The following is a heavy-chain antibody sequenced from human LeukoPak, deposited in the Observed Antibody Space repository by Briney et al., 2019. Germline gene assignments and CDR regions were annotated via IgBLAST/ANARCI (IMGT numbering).Heavy chain of an antibody. V-gene: IGHV3-23*01. Sequence: GGSLRLSCAASGFTFSNYAMSWVRQAPGKGLEWVSDISGSGDSTNYADSVKGRFTISRDNSKNTLYLQMNSLRAEDTALYYCAKSRNFFYFMEVSGRGTKVTISS. CDR2: ISGSGDST. CDR3: AKSRNFFYFMEV. CDR1: GFTFSNYA. J-gene: IGHJ6*03.